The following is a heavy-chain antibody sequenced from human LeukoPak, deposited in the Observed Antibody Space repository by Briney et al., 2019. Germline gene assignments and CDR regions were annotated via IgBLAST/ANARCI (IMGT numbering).Heavy chain of an antibody. J-gene: IGHJ4*02. CDR3: ARGVVPAAFDY. CDR2: ISSSGSTI. Sequence: GGTLRLSCAASGFTFSSYEMNWVRQAPGKGLEWVSYISSSGSTIYYADSVKGRFTISRDNAKNSLYLQMSSLRDDDTAVYYCARGVVPAAFDYWGQGTLVTVSS. CDR1: GFTFSSYE. D-gene: IGHD2-2*01. V-gene: IGHV3-48*03.